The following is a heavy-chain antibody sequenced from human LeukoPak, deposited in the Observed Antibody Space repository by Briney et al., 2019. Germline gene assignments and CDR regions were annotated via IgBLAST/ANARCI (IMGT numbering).Heavy chain of an antibody. D-gene: IGHD4-17*01. J-gene: IGHJ4*02. CDR3: AGGLNTDKIDY. CDR2: FHHGGSP. Sequence: SETLSLTCAVSGGSINNGDYIWTWIRQPPGKGLEWIGRFHHGGSPSYNPSLQSRVTISADTSKNQFSLNLRSVTDADTAVYYCAGGLNTDKIDYWGQGTLVTVSS. V-gene: IGHV4-30-4*01. CDR1: GGSINNGDYI.